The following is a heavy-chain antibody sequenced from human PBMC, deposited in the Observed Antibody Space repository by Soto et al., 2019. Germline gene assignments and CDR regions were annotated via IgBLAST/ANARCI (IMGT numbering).Heavy chain of an antibody. V-gene: IGHV4-34*01. Sequence: SETLSLTCAVYGGSFSGYYWSWIRQPPGKGLEWIGEINHSGSTNYNPSLKSRVTISVDTSKNQFSLKLSSVTAADTAVYYCARCSLEWPHHDYWGQGTLVTVSS. CDR3: ARCSLEWPHHDY. CDR2: INHSGST. D-gene: IGHD3-3*01. J-gene: IGHJ4*02. CDR1: GGSFSGYY.